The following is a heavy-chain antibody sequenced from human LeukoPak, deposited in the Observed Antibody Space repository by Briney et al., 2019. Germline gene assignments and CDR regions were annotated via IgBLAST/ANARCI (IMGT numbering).Heavy chain of an antibody. CDR2: IYYSGST. V-gene: IGHV4-59*01. CDR3: ARERRYYYGSSAYQPSYLQH. D-gene: IGHD3-22*01. J-gene: IGHJ1*01. Sequence: SETLSLTCTVSGDSITNYHWSWIRQPPGKGLEWIGYIYYSGSTNYNPSLKSRVTISVDTSKNQFSLRLRSVTAADTAVYYCARERRYYYGSSAYQPSYLQHWRHGTPFTVSS. CDR1: GDSITNYH.